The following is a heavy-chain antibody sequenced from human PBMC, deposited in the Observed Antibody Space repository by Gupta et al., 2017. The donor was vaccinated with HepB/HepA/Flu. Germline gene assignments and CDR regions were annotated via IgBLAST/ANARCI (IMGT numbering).Heavy chain of an antibody. V-gene: IGHV1-8*02. Sequence: QVQLVQSGAEVKKPGASVKVSCKASGYTFTSYDINWVRQATGQGLEWMGWMNPNSGNTGYAQKFQGRVTMTRNTSISTAYMELSSLRSEDTAVYYCARVKKARTKCSSTSCSQYYFDYGGQGTLVTVSS. J-gene: IGHJ4*02. CDR1: GYTFTSYD. CDR3: ARVKKARTKCSSTSCSQYYFDY. CDR2: MNPNSGNT. D-gene: IGHD2-2*01.